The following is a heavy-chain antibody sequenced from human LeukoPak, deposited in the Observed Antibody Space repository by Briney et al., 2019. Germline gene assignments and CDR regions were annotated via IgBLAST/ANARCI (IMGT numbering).Heavy chain of an antibody. V-gene: IGHV3-7*03. CDR2: IKQDGSEK. CDR1: GFTFSSYW. D-gene: IGHD2-15*01. CDR3: ARSSKRDRSGGSCYYYYGMDV. J-gene: IGHJ6*02. Sequence: GGSLRLSCAASGFTFSSYWMSWVRQAPGKGLEWVANIKQDGSEKYYVDSVKGRFTISRDNAKNSLYLQMNSLRVEDTAVYFCARSSKRDRSGGSCYYYYGMDVWGQGTTVTVSS.